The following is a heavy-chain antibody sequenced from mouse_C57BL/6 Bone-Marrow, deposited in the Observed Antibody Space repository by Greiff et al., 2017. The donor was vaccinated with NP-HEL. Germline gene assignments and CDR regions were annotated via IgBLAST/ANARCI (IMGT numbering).Heavy chain of an antibody. J-gene: IGHJ4*01. D-gene: IGHD2-3*01. CDR2: IYPRSGNT. CDR3: ARSGDGYYGGMDY. CDR1: GYTFTSYG. V-gene: IGHV1-81*01. Sequence: VKLQESGAELARPGASVKLSCKASGYTFTSYGISWVKQRTGQGLEWIGEIYPRSGNTYYNEKFKGKATLTADKSSSTAYMELRSLTSEDSAVYFCARSGDGYYGGMDYWGQGTSVTVSS.